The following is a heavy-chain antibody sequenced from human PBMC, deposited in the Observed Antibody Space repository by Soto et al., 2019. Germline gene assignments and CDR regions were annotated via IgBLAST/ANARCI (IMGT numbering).Heavy chain of an antibody. Sequence: GGSLRLSCAASGFTFSSYGMHWVRQAPGKGLEWVAVIWYDGSNKYYADSVKGRFTISRDNSKNTLYLQMNSLRAEDTAVYYCARDSYTEIYGDYSAFDIWGQGTMVTVSS. CDR1: GFTFSSYG. CDR3: ARDSYTEIYGDYSAFDI. J-gene: IGHJ3*02. V-gene: IGHV3-33*01. D-gene: IGHD4-17*01. CDR2: IWYDGSNK.